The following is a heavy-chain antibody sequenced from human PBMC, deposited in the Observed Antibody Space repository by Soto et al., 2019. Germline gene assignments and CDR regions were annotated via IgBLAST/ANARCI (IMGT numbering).Heavy chain of an antibody. Sequence: PSLTCVISGDSVSSNSAAWNWIRQSPSRGLEWLGRTYYRSKWYNDYAVSVKSRITINPDTSKNQFSLQLNSVTPEDTAVYYCARGGYYGSGSSVDYWGQGTLVTVSS. CDR3: ARGGYYGSGSSVDY. CDR1: GDSVSSNSAA. V-gene: IGHV6-1*01. J-gene: IGHJ4*02. D-gene: IGHD3-10*01. CDR2: TYYRSKWYN.